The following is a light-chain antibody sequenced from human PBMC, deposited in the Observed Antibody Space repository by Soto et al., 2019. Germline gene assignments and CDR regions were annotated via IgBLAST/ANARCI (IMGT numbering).Light chain of an antibody. Sequence: EIVLTQPPATLSLSPGERATLSCRASQSVSSYLAWYQQKPGQAPRLLIYDASNRATGIPARFSGSGSGTDFTLTISSLEPEDFAVYYCQQRSNWPPGVTFGHGTRLEIK. V-gene: IGKV3-11*01. J-gene: IGKJ5*01. CDR1: QSVSSY. CDR2: DAS. CDR3: QQRSNWPPGVT.